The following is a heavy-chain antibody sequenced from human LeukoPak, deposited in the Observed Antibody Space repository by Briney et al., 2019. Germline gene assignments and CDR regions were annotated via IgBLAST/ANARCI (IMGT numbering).Heavy chain of an antibody. CDR2: ITGYGAT. D-gene: IGHD6-13*01. J-gene: IGHJ5*02. V-gene: IGHV3-23*01. CDR1: GFTFSNFA. Sequence: GGSLRLSCAASGFTFSNFAMRWVRQAPGTGLRWVSIITGYGATFFADSVRGRFTIFRDTSMNTLFLQMNSLGAEDTAVYYCAKGAAAGKVDWFVPWGQGALVTTSS. CDR3: AKGAAAGKVDWFVP.